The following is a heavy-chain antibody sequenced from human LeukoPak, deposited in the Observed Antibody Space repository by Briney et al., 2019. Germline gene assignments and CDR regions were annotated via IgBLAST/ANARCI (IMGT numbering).Heavy chain of an antibody. CDR2: FDPEDGET. CDR1: GYTLTELS. Sequence: GASVKVSCKVSGYTLTELSMHWVRQAPGKGLEWMGGFDPEDGETIYAQKFQGRVTMTEDTSTDTAYMELSSLRSEDTAVYFFAQAAAYDILTGLWGQGTLVTVSS. J-gene: IGHJ4*02. CDR3: AQAAAYDILTGL. D-gene: IGHD3-9*01. V-gene: IGHV1-24*01.